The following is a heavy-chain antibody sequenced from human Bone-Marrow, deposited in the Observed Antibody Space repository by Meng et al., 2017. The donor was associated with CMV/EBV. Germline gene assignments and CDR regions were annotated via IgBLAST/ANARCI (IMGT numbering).Heavy chain of an antibody. D-gene: IGHD6-13*01. CDR3: ARDLGAAAGSYYYYGMDV. CDR2: MNPNSGNT. CDR1: GYTFTSYD. V-gene: IGHV1-8*03. Sequence: ASVKVSCKASGYTFTSYDINWVRQATGQGLEWMGWMNPNSGNTGYAQKFQGRVTITRNTSISTAYMELSSLRSEDTAVYYCARDLGAAAGSYYYYGMDVWGQGTTVTVSS. J-gene: IGHJ6*02.